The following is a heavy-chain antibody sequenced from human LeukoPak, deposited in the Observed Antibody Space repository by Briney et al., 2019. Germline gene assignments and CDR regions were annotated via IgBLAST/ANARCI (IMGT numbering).Heavy chain of an antibody. D-gene: IGHD6-13*01. Sequence: SETLSLTCTVSGGSISSYYWSWIRQPPGKGLEWIGYIYYSGSTNYNPSLKSRVTISVDTSKNQFSLKLSSVTAADTAVYYCARVVSSSWYGGYYYYMDVWGKGTTVTVSS. J-gene: IGHJ6*03. CDR1: GGSISSYY. CDR3: ARVVSSSWYGGYYYYMDV. CDR2: IYYSGST. V-gene: IGHV4-59*01.